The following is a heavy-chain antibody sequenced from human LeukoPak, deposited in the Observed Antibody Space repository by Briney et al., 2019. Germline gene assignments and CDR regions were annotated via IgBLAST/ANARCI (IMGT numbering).Heavy chain of an antibody. CDR2: IYSGGST. CDR3: AGTHYDILTGYYKGGFDY. J-gene: IGHJ4*02. D-gene: IGHD3-9*01. CDR1: GFTVSSNY. Sequence: GGSLRLSCAASGFTVSSNYMSWVRQAPGKGLEWVSVIYSGGSTYNADSVKGRFTISRDNSKNTLNLQMNSLRAEDTAVYYCAGTHYDILTGYYKGGFDYWGQGTLVTVSS. V-gene: IGHV3-66*01.